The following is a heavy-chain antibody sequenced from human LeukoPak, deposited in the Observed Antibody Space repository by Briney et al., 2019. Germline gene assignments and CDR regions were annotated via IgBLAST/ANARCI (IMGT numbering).Heavy chain of an antibody. J-gene: IGHJ4*02. CDR3: ARGMGGYGGYDY. V-gene: IGHV3-66*01. Sequence: AGGSLRLSCAASGFTFSDYYMSWIREAPGKGLEWVSVIYSGGSSYYADSVKGRFTISRDNSKNTVYLQMNSLRVEDTAVYYCARGMGGYGGYDYWGQGTLVTVSS. CDR1: GFTFSDYY. D-gene: IGHD5-12*01. CDR2: IYSGGSS.